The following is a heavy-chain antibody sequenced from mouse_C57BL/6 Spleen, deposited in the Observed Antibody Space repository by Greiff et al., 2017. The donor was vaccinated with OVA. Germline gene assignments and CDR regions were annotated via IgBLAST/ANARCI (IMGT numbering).Heavy chain of an antibody. V-gene: IGHV5-17*01. D-gene: IGHD1-1*01. J-gene: IGHJ2*01. CDR1: GFTFSDYG. CDR3: ARGVPDYDGSSYNYFDY. Sequence: EVKLVESGGGLVKPGGSLKLSCAASGFTFSDYGMHWVRQAPEQGLEWVAYISRGSSTIYYADTVKGRFTISRDNAKNTLFLQMTRLRSEDTAMYYCARGVPDYDGSSYNYFDYWGQGTTLTVSS. CDR2: ISRGSSTI.